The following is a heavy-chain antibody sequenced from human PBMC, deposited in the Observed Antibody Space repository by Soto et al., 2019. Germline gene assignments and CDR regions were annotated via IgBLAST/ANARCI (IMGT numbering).Heavy chain of an antibody. V-gene: IGHV3-30*04. CDR3: ARQGGSSGIWYFDY. CDR2: TSYDENFK. D-gene: IGHD6-6*01. J-gene: IGHJ4*02. CDR1: GFTFSGYA. Sequence: QVQLVESGGGVVQPGRSLRLSCAASGFTFSGYAMHWVRQAPGKGLEWVAATSYDENFKYYADSVKGRFTIPRDNSKNTLFLQMNSLRTEDTAMYYCARQGGSSGIWYFDYWGQGSLVTVSS.